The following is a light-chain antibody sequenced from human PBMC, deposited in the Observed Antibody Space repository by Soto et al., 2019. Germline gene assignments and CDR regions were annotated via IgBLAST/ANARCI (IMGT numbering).Light chain of an antibody. CDR1: QSVSSN. J-gene: IGKJ1*01. Sequence: EIVMTQSPATLSVSPGERVTLSCRASQSVSSNLAWYQQKPGQAPRLLLYGASTRATGIPARFSGSGSGTEFTLTISSLQSEDFEVYYCQQYNDWPLTFSQGTKVAIK. CDR2: GAS. V-gene: IGKV3-15*01. CDR3: QQYNDWPLT.